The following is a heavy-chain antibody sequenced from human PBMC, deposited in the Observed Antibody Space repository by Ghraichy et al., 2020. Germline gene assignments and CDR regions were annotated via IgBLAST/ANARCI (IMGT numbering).Heavy chain of an antibody. V-gene: IGHV4-59*01. D-gene: IGHD4-23*01. CDR2: IYYSGST. CDR3: ARGGHVVTTFDY. J-gene: IGHJ4*02. Sequence: SETLSLTCTVSGGSISSYYWSWIRQPPGKGLEWIGYIYYSGSTNYNPSLKSRVTISVDTSKNQFSLKLSSVTAADTAVYYCARGGHVVTTFDYWGQGTLVTVSS. CDR1: GGSISSYY.